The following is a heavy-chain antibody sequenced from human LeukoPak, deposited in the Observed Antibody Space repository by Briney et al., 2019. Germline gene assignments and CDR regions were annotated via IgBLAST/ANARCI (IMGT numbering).Heavy chain of an antibody. Sequence: GASVKVSCKAPGNTFAGHNIHWMRQDPGQGLELMGWINPDRGGTDYARQFQGRVTMTSDTSIRAAYMELSSLVSEDSAVYFCAISIQAAAIPAFDYWGQGSLVAVSS. V-gene: IGHV1-2*02. D-gene: IGHD6-25*01. CDR2: INPDRGGT. CDR1: GNTFAGHN. J-gene: IGHJ4*02. CDR3: AISIQAAAIPAFDY.